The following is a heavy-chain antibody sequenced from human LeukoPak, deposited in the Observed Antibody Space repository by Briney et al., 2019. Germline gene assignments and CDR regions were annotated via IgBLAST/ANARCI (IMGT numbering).Heavy chain of an antibody. CDR1: GFTFSSYA. D-gene: IGHD4-11*01. Sequence: GGSLRLSCAASGFTFSSYAMSWVRQAPGKGLEWVSAISGSGGSTYYADSVKGRFTISRDNSLNTLYLQMNSLRAEDTAVYYCAKELVPTTWDELYFDSWGQGTLVTVSS. J-gene: IGHJ4*02. V-gene: IGHV3-23*01. CDR3: AKELVPTTWDELYFDS. CDR2: ISGSGGST.